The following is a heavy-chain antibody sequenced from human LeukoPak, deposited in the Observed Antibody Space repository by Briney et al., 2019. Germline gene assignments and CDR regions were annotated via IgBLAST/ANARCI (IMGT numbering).Heavy chain of an antibody. V-gene: IGHV1-69*06. D-gene: IGHD6-13*01. J-gene: IGHJ4*02. CDR2: IIPIFGTA. CDR3: AREAIAAGKNFDY. CDR1: GGTFSSYA. Sequence: ASVKVSCKASGGTFSSYAISWVRQAPGQGLEWMGGIIPIFGTANYAQKFQGRVTMTCGTSTSTVYMDLSSLRSEDTAVYYCAREAIAAGKNFDYWGQGTLVTVSS.